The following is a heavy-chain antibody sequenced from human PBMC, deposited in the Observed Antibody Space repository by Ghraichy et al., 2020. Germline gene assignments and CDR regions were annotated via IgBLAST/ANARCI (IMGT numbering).Heavy chain of an antibody. CDR1: GFPFSSYS. CDR3: ARASRVVRFYYYDGMDV. J-gene: IGHJ6*02. D-gene: IGHD4-23*01. V-gene: IGHV3-48*02. Sequence: GESLRLSCVGSGFPFSSYSFNWVRQSPGKGLEWVSFITGSGRTKSYADSVKGRFTISRDNAKTSLYLQMNSLRDEDTAVYYCARASRVVRFYYYDGMDVWGQGTTVTVSS. CDR2: ITGSGRTK.